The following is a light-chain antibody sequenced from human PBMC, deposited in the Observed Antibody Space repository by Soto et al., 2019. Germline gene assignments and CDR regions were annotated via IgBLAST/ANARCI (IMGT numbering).Light chain of an antibody. CDR1: QSISNW. CDR2: KAS. V-gene: IGKV1-5*03. J-gene: IGKJ2*01. Sequence: DIQMTQSPSTLSASVGDTVTITCRARQSISNWLAWYQQKPGQAPKLLIHKASTLESGVTSRFSGSGSGTEFTLTITSLQPDDFATFYCQQYDRFPYTFGQGTKLEIK. CDR3: QQYDRFPYT.